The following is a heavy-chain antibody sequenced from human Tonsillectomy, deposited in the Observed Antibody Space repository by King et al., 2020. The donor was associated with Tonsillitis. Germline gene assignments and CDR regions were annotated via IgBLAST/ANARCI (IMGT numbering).Heavy chain of an antibody. J-gene: IGHJ4*02. V-gene: IGHV3-23*04. CDR2: ITGSGVST. CDR1: GFLFSSYA. D-gene: IGHD4-17*01. Sequence: DVQLVESGGGWVQPGGSLRLPCAASGFLFSSYAMSWVRQAPGKGLEWVSAITGSGVSTYYADSVKGRFNISRDNSKNTLYLQMNSLRVEDTAVFYCEKEVYGDYTVGYWGQGTLVTVSS. CDR3: EKEVYGDYTVGY.